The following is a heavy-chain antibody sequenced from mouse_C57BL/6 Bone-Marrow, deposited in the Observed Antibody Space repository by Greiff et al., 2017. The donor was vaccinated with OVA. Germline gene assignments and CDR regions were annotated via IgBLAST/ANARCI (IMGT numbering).Heavy chain of an antibody. CDR1: GYSFTGYY. CDR3: ARSDGSVRRGFDY. D-gene: IGHD3-2*02. Sequence: EVQLQQSGPELVKPGASVKISCKASGYSFTGYYMNWVKQSPEKSLEWIGEINPSTGGTTYNQKFKAKATLTVDKSSSTAYMQLKSLTSEDSAVYYCARSDGSVRRGFDYWGQGTTLTVSS. J-gene: IGHJ2*01. CDR2: INPSTGGT. V-gene: IGHV1-42*01.